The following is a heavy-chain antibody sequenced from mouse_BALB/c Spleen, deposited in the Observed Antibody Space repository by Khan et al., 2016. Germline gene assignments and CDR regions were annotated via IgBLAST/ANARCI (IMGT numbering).Heavy chain of an antibody. D-gene: IGHD1-2*01. Sequence: EVQLQESGAELVRSGASVKLSCTASGFNIKDYYMHWVKQRPEQGLEWIGWIDPENGDTEYAPKFQGKATMTADTSSNTVYLQLSSLTSEDTAVYYCNRGYGSNWYFDVWGAGTTVTVSS. J-gene: IGHJ1*01. CDR1: GFNIKDYY. CDR3: NRGYGSNWYFDV. V-gene: IGHV14-4*02. CDR2: IDPENGDT.